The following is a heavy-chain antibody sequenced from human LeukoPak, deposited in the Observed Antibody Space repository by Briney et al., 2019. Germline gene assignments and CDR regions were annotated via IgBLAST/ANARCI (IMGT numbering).Heavy chain of an antibody. V-gene: IGHV1-69*04. J-gene: IGHJ4*02. CDR1: GGTFSSYA. D-gene: IGHD3-22*01. CDR2: IIPILGIA. CDR3: ARGRGDHSSGYYLDY. Sequence: SVKVSCKDSGGTFSSYAISGVRQAPRQGLEWMGRIIPILGIANYAQKFQGRVTITADKSTSTAYMELSSLRSEDTAVYYCARGRGDHSSGYYLDYWGQGTLVTVSS.